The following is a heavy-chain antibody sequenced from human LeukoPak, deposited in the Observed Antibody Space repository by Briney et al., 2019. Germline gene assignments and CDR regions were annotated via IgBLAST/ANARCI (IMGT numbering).Heavy chain of an antibody. CDR1: GFTFSNFA. CDR2: ISSDGSNK. Sequence: GRSLSLACAAYGFTFSNFATDWVRQAPGKWLEWVAVISSDGSNKYYTDSRKGRLTMSRDNSKKTLYLKMNSLRAEDTAGYYCARGAHYHDDYGGYFDYWGQGTLVTVSS. J-gene: IGHJ4*02. D-gene: IGHD3-22*01. CDR3: ARGAHYHDDYGGYFDY. V-gene: IGHV3-30*04.